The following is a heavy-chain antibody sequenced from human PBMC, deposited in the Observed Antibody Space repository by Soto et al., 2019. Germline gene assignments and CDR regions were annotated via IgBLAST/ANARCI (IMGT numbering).Heavy chain of an antibody. Sequence: ASVKVSCKASGYTFXSYGINWVRQAPGQGLEWLGWISPYDGNTKYAQILQGRVSMTTDTSTKTAYMEVRSLRSDDTAVYYCARGGYYDSSGSRNYHYYGMNVWGQGTTVTVS. CDR1: GYTFXSYG. CDR2: ISPYDGNT. CDR3: ARGGYYDSSGSRNYHYYGMNV. J-gene: IGHJ6*02. V-gene: IGHV1-18*01. D-gene: IGHD3-22*01.